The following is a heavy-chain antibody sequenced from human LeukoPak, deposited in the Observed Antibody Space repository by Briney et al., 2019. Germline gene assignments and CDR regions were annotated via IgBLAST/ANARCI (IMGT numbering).Heavy chain of an antibody. J-gene: IGHJ5*02. D-gene: IGHD3-10*01. CDR1: GGSISSYY. CDR2: INHSGST. Sequence: SETLSLTCTVSGGSISSYYWSWIRQPAGKGLEWIGEINHSGSTNYNPSLKSRVTISVDTSKNHFSLKLSSVTAADTAVYYCARIPTYYYGSGSYYRNWFDPWGQGTLVTVSS. V-gene: IGHV4-34*01. CDR3: ARIPTYYYGSGSYYRNWFDP.